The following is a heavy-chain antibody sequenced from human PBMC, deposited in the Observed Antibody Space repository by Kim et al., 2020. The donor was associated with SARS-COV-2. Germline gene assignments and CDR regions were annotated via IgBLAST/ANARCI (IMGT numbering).Heavy chain of an antibody. D-gene: IGHD6-13*01. CDR2: ISGSGGST. J-gene: IGHJ4*02. CDR1: GFTFSSYA. V-gene: IGHV3-23*01. CDR3: AKDLGAAGTEGWGY. Sequence: GGSLRLSCAASGFTFSSYAMSWVRQAPGKGLEWVSAISGSGGSTYYADSVKGRFTISRDNSKNTLYLQMNSLRAEDTAVYYCAKDLGAAGTEGWGYWGQGTLVTVSS.